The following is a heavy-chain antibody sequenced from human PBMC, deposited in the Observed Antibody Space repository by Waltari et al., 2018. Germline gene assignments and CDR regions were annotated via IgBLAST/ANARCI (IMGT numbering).Heavy chain of an antibody. D-gene: IGHD2-2*01. CDR3: AGDRAIGLFFDY. V-gene: IGHV4-4*02. CDR2: VHHSGRT. Sequence: QVQLQESGPGLVQPSGTLSLTCAVYGEHISSIYWWGWVRQSPGKGLEWIGQVHHSGRTHYNPSLQSRVTISVDKSKNQFSLNLNSVTAADTAVYYCAGDRAIGLFFDYWGQGTLVTVSS. CDR1: GEHISSIYW. J-gene: IGHJ4*02.